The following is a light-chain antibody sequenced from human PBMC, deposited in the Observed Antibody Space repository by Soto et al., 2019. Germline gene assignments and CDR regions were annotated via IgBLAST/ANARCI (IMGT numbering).Light chain of an antibody. Sequence: EVVMTQSPVTLSVSPGERATLSCRTSQTVSNNLVWYQQKPGQAPRLLVFGASTRATGIPARFSGSASGTEFTLTISSLQSEDSAVYYCQQYDNWPPTFGQGTKVEIK. CDR1: QTVSNN. CDR3: QQYDNWPPT. V-gene: IGKV3-15*01. J-gene: IGKJ1*01. CDR2: GAS.